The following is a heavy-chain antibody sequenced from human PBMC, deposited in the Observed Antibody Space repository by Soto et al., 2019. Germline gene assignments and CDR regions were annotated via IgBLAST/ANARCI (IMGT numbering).Heavy chain of an antibody. Sequence: ASVKVSCKASGFTFTSSAFHWVRQARGQRLEWIGWIAVGSGYTNYAQRFQDRVTLTRDMSTATTYMELSRLTSEDTAIYYCAADATAWQQMVPSDYWGQGTLVTVSS. CDR3: AADATAWQQMVPSDY. J-gene: IGHJ4*02. D-gene: IGHD2-8*01. CDR1: GFTFTSSA. CDR2: IAVGSGYT. V-gene: IGHV1-58*01.